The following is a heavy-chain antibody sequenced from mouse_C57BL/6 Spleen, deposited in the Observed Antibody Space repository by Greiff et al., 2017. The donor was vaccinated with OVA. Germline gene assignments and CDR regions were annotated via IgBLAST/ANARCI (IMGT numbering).Heavy chain of an antibody. CDR3: AREGYYGSSYAMDY. J-gene: IGHJ4*01. CDR2: ISDGGSYT. V-gene: IGHV5-4*01. D-gene: IGHD1-1*01. Sequence: EVKLMESGGGLVKPGGSLKLSCAASGFTFSSYALSWVRQTPEKRLEWVATISDGGSYTYYPDNVKGRFTISRDNAKNNLYLQMSHLKSEDTAMYYCAREGYYGSSYAMDYWGQGTSVTVSS. CDR1: GFTFSSYA.